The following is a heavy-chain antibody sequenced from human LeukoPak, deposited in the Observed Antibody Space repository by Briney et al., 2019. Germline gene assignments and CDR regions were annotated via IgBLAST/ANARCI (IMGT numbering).Heavy chain of an antibody. Sequence: PSETLSLTCTVSGGSISSYYWSWIRQPAGKGLEWIGRIYTSGSTNYNPSLKSRVTISVDKSKNQFSLKLSSVTAADTAVYYCARDTCYYGSGSSINRGYYYYYMDVWGKGTTVTVSS. CDR1: GGSISSYY. CDR3: ARDTCYYGSGSSINRGYYYYYMDV. V-gene: IGHV4-4*07. J-gene: IGHJ6*03. D-gene: IGHD3-10*01. CDR2: IYTSGST.